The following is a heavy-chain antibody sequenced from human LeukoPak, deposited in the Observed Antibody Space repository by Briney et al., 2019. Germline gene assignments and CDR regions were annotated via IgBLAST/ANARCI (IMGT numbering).Heavy chain of an antibody. J-gene: IGHJ4*02. V-gene: IGHV3-53*01. D-gene: IGHD3-22*01. CDR3: ARRAGDYSHPYDY. CDR2: IYSGGNT. CDR1: GFTFSSYA. Sequence: GGSLRLSCAASGFTFSSYAMSWVRQAPGKGLEGVSFIYSGGNTYYADSVKGRFTISRDNSKNTVHLQMNSLRAEDTAMYYCARRAGDYSHPYDYWGQGTLVTVSS.